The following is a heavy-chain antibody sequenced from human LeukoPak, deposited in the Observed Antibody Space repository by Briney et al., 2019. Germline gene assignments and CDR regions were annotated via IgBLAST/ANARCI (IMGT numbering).Heavy chain of an antibody. CDR3: ARGGKNYYGSGSYSDY. CDR2: INHSGST. Sequence: SSETLSLTCAAYGGSFSGYYWSWIRRPPGKGLEWIGEINHSGSTNYNPSLKSRVTISVDTSKNQFSLKLSSVTAADTAVYYCARGGKNYYGSGSYSDYWGQGTLVTVSS. V-gene: IGHV4-34*01. CDR1: GGSFSGYY. J-gene: IGHJ4*02. D-gene: IGHD3-10*01.